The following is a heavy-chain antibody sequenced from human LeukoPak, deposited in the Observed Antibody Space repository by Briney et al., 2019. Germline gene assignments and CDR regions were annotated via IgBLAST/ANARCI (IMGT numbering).Heavy chain of an antibody. Sequence: GGSLSLSCAASGFILSDYWMSWVRQAPGKGLEWVADIKQDGSEEYYVDSVKGRFTISRDNAKNSLFLQMNSLRAEDTAVYYCARGPYSRDNFDYWGQGTLVTVSS. CDR3: ARGPYSRDNFDY. J-gene: IGHJ4*02. V-gene: IGHV3-7*03. CDR2: IKQDGSEE. CDR1: GFILSDYW. D-gene: IGHD6-13*01.